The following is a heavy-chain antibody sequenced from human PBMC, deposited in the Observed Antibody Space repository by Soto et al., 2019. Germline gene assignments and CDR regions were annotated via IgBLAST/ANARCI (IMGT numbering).Heavy chain of an antibody. Sequence: SETLSLTCAVFGGSFSGFYWSWLLQPPGKGLEWIGEINHSGSTNYNPSLKSRVTISVDTSKNQFSLKLSSVTAADTAVYYCARGRYYYGSGSYYRVNWFDPWGQGTLVTVSS. J-gene: IGHJ5*02. V-gene: IGHV4-34*01. CDR2: INHSGST. D-gene: IGHD3-10*01. CDR1: GGSFSGFY. CDR3: ARGRYYYGSGSYYRVNWFDP.